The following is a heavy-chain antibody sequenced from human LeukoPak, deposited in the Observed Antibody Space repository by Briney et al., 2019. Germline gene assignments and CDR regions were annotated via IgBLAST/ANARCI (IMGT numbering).Heavy chain of an antibody. Sequence: PGRSLRLSCTASGFTFGDYAMAWVRQAPGKGLGWVGFIRSKSYGGTTEYAASVKGRFTISRDDSKSIAYLQMNSLKTEDTAVYYCSRGPYCSSGSCYPDPDAFDIWGQGTVVTFSS. D-gene: IGHD2-15*01. CDR2: IRSKSYGGTT. J-gene: IGHJ3*02. CDR3: SRGPYCSSGSCYPDPDAFDI. CDR1: GFTFGDYA. V-gene: IGHV3-49*04.